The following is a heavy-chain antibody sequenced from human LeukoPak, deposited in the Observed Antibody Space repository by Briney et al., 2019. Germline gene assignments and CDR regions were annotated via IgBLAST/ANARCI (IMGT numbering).Heavy chain of an antibody. CDR1: GGSFSGYY. J-gene: IGHJ4*02. Sequence: PSETLSLTCAVYGGSFSGYYWSWIRQPPGKGLEWIGEINHSGSTNYNPSLKSRVTISVDTSKNQFSLKLSSVTAADTAVHYCARVSSRRGAPTCDYERRNYFDYWGQGTLVTVCS. CDR2: INHSGST. D-gene: IGHD4/OR15-4a*01. V-gene: IGHV4-34*01. CDR3: ARVSSRRGAPTCDYERRNYFDY.